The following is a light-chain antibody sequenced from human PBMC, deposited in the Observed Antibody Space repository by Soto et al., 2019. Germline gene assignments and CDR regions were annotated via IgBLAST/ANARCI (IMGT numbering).Light chain of an antibody. V-gene: IGLV2-11*01. CDR2: DVT. J-gene: IGLJ3*02. CDR1: SSDVGGYNY. Sequence: QSALTQPRSVSGSPGQSVSISCTGTSSDVGGYNYVSWYQQHPGKAPKLMIYDVTKRPSGVPDRFSGSKSGNRASLTISGLQAEDEADYYCCSYAGSSISVFGGGTQLTVL. CDR3: CSYAGSSISV.